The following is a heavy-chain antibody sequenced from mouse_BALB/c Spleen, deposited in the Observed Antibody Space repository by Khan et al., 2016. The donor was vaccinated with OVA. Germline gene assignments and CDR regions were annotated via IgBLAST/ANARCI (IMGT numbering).Heavy chain of an antibody. CDR2: IYTYTGEP. J-gene: IGHJ4*01. CDR3: ARGGRRAMDY. D-gene: IGHD3-3*01. CDR1: GYTFTNYG. Sequence: QIQLVQSGPDLKKPGETVKISCKASGYTFTNYGINWVKQAPEKGLKWMGWIYTYTGEPTYANDFKGRFAFSLETSASTAYLQINNLKNEDTATYFCARGGRRAMDYWGQGTSVTVSS. V-gene: IGHV9-3-1*01.